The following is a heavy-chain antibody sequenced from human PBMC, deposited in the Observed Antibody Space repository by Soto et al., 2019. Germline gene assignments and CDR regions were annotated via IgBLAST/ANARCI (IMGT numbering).Heavy chain of an antibody. CDR2: IYYSGST. D-gene: IGHD3-3*01. CDR3: SRSGGDYDFGSGYDYYYYHMDV. J-gene: IGHJ6*03. CDR1: GGSISSSSYY. Sequence: QLQLQESGPGLVKPSETLSLTCTVSGGSISSSSYYWGWIRQPPGKGLEWIGSIYYSGSTYYNPSLKSRVALSVDTSKNPFSLKLGSVTAADTAMYYRSRSGGDYDFGSGYDYYYYHMDVWGKGITVAGSS. V-gene: IGHV4-39*01.